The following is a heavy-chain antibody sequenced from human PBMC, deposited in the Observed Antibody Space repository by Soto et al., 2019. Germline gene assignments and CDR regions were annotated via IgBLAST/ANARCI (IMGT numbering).Heavy chain of an antibody. CDR2: ISGTGGST. CDR1: GFTFSNYG. CDR3: AKGKVPAVAGTSYYFDY. Sequence: PGGSLRLSCAASGFTFSNYGLSWVRPAPGKGLEWVSAISGTGGSTYYADSVKGRFTISRDNSKNTLYLQMNSLRAEDTAVYYCAKGKVPAVAGTSYYFDYWGQGTLVTVSS. V-gene: IGHV3-23*01. D-gene: IGHD6-19*01. J-gene: IGHJ4*02.